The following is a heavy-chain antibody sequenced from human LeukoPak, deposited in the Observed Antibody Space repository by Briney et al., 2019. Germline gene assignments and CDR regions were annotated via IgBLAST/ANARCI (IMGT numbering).Heavy chain of an antibody. Sequence: SETLSLTCTVSGVSISSYYWSWIRQPPGKGLEWIGYIYYSGSTNYNPSLKSRVTISVDTSKNQFSLKLSSVTAADTAVYYCARGWYYYDSSGYYYSWFDPWGQGTLVTVSS. CDR2: IYYSGST. D-gene: IGHD3-22*01. J-gene: IGHJ5*02. CDR3: ARGWYYYDSSGYYYSWFDP. CDR1: GVSISSYY. V-gene: IGHV4-59*01.